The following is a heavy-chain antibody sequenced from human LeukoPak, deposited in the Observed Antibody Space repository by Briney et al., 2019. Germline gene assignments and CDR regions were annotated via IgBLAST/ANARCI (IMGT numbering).Heavy chain of an antibody. CDR2: MFYTGST. J-gene: IGHJ5*02. V-gene: IGHV4-59*01. D-gene: IGHD5-24*01. Sequence: PSETLSLTCTVPGGSFGSYYLSWIRQSPGKGLEWIGFMFYTGSTNYNPSVMSRVSISRDASKNHFSLKLNSLTAADTALYFCARGDDADGYLSTWGQGILVIVSS. CDR1: GGSFGSYY. CDR3: ARGDDADGYLST.